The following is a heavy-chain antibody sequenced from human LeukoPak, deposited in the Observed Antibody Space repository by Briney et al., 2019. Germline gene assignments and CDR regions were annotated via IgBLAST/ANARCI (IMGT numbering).Heavy chain of an antibody. J-gene: IGHJ4*02. Sequence: GGSLRLSCAASGFTFSSYAMHWVRQAPGKGLEWVAVISYDGSNKYYADSVKGRFTISRDNSKNTLYLQMNSLRAEDTAVYYCARVSLTYYDILTGYQQFDYWGQGTLVTVSS. CDR1: GFTFSSYA. CDR3: ARVSLTYYDILTGYQQFDY. CDR2: ISYDGSNK. D-gene: IGHD3-9*01. V-gene: IGHV3-30-3*01.